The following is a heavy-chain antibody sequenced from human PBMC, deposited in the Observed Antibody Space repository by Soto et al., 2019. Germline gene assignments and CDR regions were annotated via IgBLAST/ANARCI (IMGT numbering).Heavy chain of an antibody. CDR3: ARDLRDIVLVPAAMRYYGMDV. V-gene: IGHV1-69*13. J-gene: IGHJ6*02. CDR2: IIPIFGTA. Sequence: SVKVSCKASGGTFSSYAISWVRQAPGQGLEWMGGIIPIFGTANYAQKFQGRVTITADESTSTAYMELSSLRSEDTAVYYCARDLRDIVLVPAAMRYYGMDVWGQGTTVTVSS. CDR1: GGTFSSYA. D-gene: IGHD2-2*01.